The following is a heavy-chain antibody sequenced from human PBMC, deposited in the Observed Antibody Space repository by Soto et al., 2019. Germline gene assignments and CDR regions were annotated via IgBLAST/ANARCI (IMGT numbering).Heavy chain of an antibody. J-gene: IGHJ4*02. V-gene: IGHV3-9*01. D-gene: IGHD2-2*01. Sequence: PSLSCVGTGLNFDDFAMHWVRQAPGKGLEWVSGITWNSRVLAYADSVKGRFTISRDNARNSLYLLMDSLRDEDTALYYCAKGSYAVFSPYYFDSWGQGTLVTVSS. CDR3: AKGSYAVFSPYYFDS. CDR1: GLNFDDFA. CDR2: ITWNSRVL.